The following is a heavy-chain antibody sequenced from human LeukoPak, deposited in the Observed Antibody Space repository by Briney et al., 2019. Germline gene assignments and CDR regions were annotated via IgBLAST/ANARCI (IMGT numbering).Heavy chain of an antibody. CDR1: GYTFTGYY. V-gene: IGHV1-2*02. CDR2: INPNSGGT. D-gene: IGHD5-24*01. Sequence: ASVKVSCKASGYTFTGYYMHWVRQAPGQGLEWMGWINPNSGGTNYAQKFQGRVTMTRDTSISTAYMELSRLRSDDTAVYYCARDLGEMATIYGQASDAFDIWGQGTMVTVSS. J-gene: IGHJ3*02. CDR3: ARDLGEMATIYGQASDAFDI.